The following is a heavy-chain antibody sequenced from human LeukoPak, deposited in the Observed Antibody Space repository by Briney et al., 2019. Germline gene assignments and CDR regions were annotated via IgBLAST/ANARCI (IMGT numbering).Heavy chain of an antibody. V-gene: IGHV3-21*01. CDR2: ISSSSSYI. J-gene: IGHJ5*02. CDR1: GFTFSSYS. D-gene: IGHD1-26*01. Sequence: GGSLRLSCAASGFTFSSYSMNWVRQAPGKGLEWVSSISSSSSYIYYADSVKGRFTISRDNAKNSLYLQMNSLRAEDTAVYYCARDVAESGIAWLDPWGQGTLVTVSS. CDR3: ARDVAESGIAWLDP.